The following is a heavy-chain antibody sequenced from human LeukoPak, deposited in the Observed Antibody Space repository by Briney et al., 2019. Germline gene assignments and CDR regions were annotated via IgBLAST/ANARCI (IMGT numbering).Heavy chain of an antibody. CDR1: GFTFSSYA. J-gene: IGHJ6*02. CDR3: ARDLGEMATIEAPYYYYGMDV. CDR2: ISGSGGST. D-gene: IGHD5-12*01. V-gene: IGHV3-23*01. Sequence: GGSLRLSCAASGFTFSSYAMSWVRQAPGKGLEWVSAISGSGGSTYYADSVKGRFTISRDNSKNTLYLQMSSLRAEDTAVYYCARDLGEMATIEAPYYYYGMDVWGQGTTVTVSS.